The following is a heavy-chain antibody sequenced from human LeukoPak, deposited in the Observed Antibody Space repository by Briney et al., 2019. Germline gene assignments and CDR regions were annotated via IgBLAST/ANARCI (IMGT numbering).Heavy chain of an antibody. Sequence: PGGSLRLSCAASGFTFGSYGMHWIRQVPGKGLEWVAFIRYDGSNRYYADSVKGRFTISRDNSKNTLYLQMNSLRAEDTAVYYCAKDLEYSGTYPDALDIWGQGTMVTVSS. CDR1: GFTFGSYG. V-gene: IGHV3-30*02. CDR3: AKDLEYSGTYPDALDI. CDR2: IRYDGSNR. J-gene: IGHJ3*02. D-gene: IGHD1-26*01.